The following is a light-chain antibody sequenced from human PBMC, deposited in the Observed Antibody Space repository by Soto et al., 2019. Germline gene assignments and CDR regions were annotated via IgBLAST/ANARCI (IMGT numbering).Light chain of an antibody. CDR3: SSYAGSTNLV. CDR1: GSDVGGYDY. V-gene: IGLV2-8*01. Sequence: QSALTQPPSASGSPGESVTISCTGTGSDVGGYDYVSWYQHHPGRAPKLLIYEVARRPSGVPDRFSGSKSGNTASLTVSGLQADDEADYYCSSYAGSTNLVFGGGTKLT. J-gene: IGLJ3*02. CDR2: EVA.